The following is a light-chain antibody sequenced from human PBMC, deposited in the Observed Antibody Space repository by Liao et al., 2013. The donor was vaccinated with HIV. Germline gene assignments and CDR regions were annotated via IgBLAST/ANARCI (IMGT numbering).Light chain of an antibody. V-gene: IGLV3-1*01. CDR3: QAWDTRVSYV. CDR2: HNN. J-gene: IGLJ1*01. Sequence: SYELTQPPSLSVSPGQTAHITCTGAQLFDQSAFWYQQRPGQSPVLVIYHNNKRPSGIPERFSGSNSGNTATLTISGTQATDEAVYYCQAWDTRVSYVFGTGTKVTVL. CDR1: QLFDQS.